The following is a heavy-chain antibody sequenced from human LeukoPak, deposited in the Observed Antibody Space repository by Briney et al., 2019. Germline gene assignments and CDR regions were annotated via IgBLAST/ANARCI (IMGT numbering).Heavy chain of an antibody. CDR1: GVTFSSHW. Sequence: GGSLRLSCVVSGVTFSSHWMSWVRQAPGKGLEWVANIKQDGSERYYVDSVKGRFTISRDNAKNSVFLQMNSLRDEDTAVYYCAKDQRWESPHYLDSWGQGTLVTVSS. V-gene: IGHV3-7*03. CDR3: AKDQRWESPHYLDS. CDR2: IKQDGSER. J-gene: IGHJ4*02. D-gene: IGHD1-26*01.